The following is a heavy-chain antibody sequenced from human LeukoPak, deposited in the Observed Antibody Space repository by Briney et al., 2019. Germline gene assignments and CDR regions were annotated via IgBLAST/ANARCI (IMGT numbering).Heavy chain of an antibody. CDR1: GFTFSSSA. CDR2: ISNNGGYT. V-gene: IGHV3-23*01. CDR3: AKQLGYCSDGSCYFPY. D-gene: IGHD2-15*01. Sequence: GGSLRLSCAASGFTFSSSAVSWVRQAPGKGLEWVSAISNNGGYTYYADSVQGRFTISRDNSKSTLCLLMNSLRAEDTAVYYCAKQLGYCSDGSCYFPYWGQGTLVTVSS. J-gene: IGHJ4*02.